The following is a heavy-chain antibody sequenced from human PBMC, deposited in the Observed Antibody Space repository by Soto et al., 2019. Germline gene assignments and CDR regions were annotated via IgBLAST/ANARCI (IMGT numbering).Heavy chain of an antibody. Sequence: VGSLRLSCAASGFIFFDYAMSWVRQAPGKGLEWVSTISGSGGGTYSADSVKGRFSISRDNSKNTLYLQLSSLTAEDTAVYYCAKISAFDTSGVDSWGQGALVTVSS. D-gene: IGHD3-22*01. CDR1: GFIFFDYA. CDR2: ISGSGGGT. CDR3: AKISAFDTSGVDS. V-gene: IGHV3-23*01. J-gene: IGHJ5*01.